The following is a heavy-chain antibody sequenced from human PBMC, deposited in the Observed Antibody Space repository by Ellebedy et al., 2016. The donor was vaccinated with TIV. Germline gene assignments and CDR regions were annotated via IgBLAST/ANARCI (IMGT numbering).Heavy chain of an antibody. Sequence: SETLSLTXTVSGGSFSSSSYYWGWIRQPPGKGLEWIGSIYYSGNTYYNPSLKSRVTISIDTSKNQFSLRLSSVTAADTAIYRCARRKVTIPRADAYFDYWGQGILVTVSS. CDR1: GGSFSSSSYY. J-gene: IGHJ4*02. V-gene: IGHV4-39*01. CDR3: ARRKVTIPRADAYFDY. CDR2: IYYSGNT. D-gene: IGHD3-3*01.